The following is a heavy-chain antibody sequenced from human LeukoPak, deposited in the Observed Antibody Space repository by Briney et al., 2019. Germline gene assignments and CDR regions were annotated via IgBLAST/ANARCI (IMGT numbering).Heavy chain of an antibody. D-gene: IGHD6-19*01. J-gene: IGHJ4*02. Sequence: TSXTLSLTCTVSGGSISSGSYYWSWIRQPARKGLELIGRIYTSGSTNYNPSLKSRVTISVDPSKTQFSLKLSSVTAADTAVYYCARSVRGWLDYWGQGTLVTVSS. CDR2: IYTSGST. CDR1: GGSISSGSYY. CDR3: ARSVRGWLDY. V-gene: IGHV4-61*02.